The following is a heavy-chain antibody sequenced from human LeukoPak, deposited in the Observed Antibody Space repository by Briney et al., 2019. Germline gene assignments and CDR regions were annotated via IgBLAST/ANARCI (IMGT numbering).Heavy chain of an antibody. CDR3: ARSPGGTYYYGSGSYPRPHAAAKFDY. V-gene: IGHV4-59*05. D-gene: IGHD3-10*01. Sequence: GSLRLSCAASGFTFSSYSMNWVRQAPGKGLEWIGTIYYSGSTYYNPSLKSRVIISVDMSKNQFSLKLSSVTAADTAVYYCARSPGGTYYYGSGSYPRPHAAAKFDYWGQGTLVTVSS. CDR2: IYYSGST. CDR1: GFTFSSYSMN. J-gene: IGHJ4*02.